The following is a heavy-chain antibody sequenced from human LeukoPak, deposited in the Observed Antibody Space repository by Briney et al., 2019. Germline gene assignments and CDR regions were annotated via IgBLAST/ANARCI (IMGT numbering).Heavy chain of an antibody. Sequence: ASVKVSCKASGGTFSSYAISWVRQAPGQGLEWMGWINPNSGGTNYAQKFQGRVTMTRDTSISTAYMELSRLRSDDTAVYYCARDIVVVPAAPHYYMDVWGKGTTVTVSS. V-gene: IGHV1-2*02. CDR2: INPNSGGT. D-gene: IGHD2-2*01. J-gene: IGHJ6*03. CDR1: GGTFSSYA. CDR3: ARDIVVVPAAPHYYMDV.